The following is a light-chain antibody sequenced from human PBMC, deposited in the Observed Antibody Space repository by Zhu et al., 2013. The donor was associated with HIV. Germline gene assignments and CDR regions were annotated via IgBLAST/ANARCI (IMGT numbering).Light chain of an antibody. CDR2: EVT. CDR3: SSYTTSSTLRV. Sequence: QSALTQPASVSGSPGQSITISCTGTSSDVGTYNVVSWYQQHPGKAPKLIIYEVTDRPSGVSNRFSGSKSGNTASLTISGLQAEDEANYFCSSYTTSSTLRVFGGGTKLTVL. J-gene: IGLJ3*02. V-gene: IGLV2-14*02. CDR1: SSDVGTYNV.